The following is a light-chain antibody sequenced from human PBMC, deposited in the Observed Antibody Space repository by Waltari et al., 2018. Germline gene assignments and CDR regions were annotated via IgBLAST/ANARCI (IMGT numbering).Light chain of an antibody. Sequence: SYELTQPPSVSVSPGQTARITCSGDALPKKYAYWYQQKSGQAPVLGIYEDSKRPSGIPGGFSGSSSGTMATLTISGAQVEDEADDYCYSTDSSGNHRVFGGGTKLTVL. J-gene: IGLJ2*01. CDR3: YSTDSSGNHRV. V-gene: IGLV3-10*01. CDR2: EDS. CDR1: ALPKKY.